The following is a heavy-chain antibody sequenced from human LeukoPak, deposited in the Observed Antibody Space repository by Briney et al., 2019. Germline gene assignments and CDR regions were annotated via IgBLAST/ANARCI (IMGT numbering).Heavy chain of an antibody. V-gene: IGHV1-18*01. D-gene: IGHD6-19*01. CDR3: ARVRKGIAVAGDWFDP. CDR2: ISAYNGNT. Sequence: ASVKVSCKASGYTFTSYDISWVRQAPGQGLEWMGWISAYNGNTNYAQKLQGRVTMTTDTSTSTAYMELRSLRSDDTAVYYCARVRKGIAVAGDWFDPWGQGTLVTVSS. CDR1: GYTFTSYD. J-gene: IGHJ5*02.